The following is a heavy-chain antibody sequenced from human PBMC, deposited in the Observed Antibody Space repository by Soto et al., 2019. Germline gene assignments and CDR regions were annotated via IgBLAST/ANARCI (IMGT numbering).Heavy chain of an antibody. CDR3: ARGGYSYGSLLYYYGMDV. CDR2: IWYDGSNK. D-gene: IGHD5-18*01. V-gene: IGHV3-33*01. CDR1: GFTFSSYG. Sequence: GGSLRLSCAASGFTFSSYGMHWVRQAPGKGLEWVAVIWYDGSNKYYADSVKGRFTISRDNSKNTLYLQMNSLRAEDTAVYYCARGGYSYGSLLYYYGMDVWGPGTTVTVSS. J-gene: IGHJ6*02.